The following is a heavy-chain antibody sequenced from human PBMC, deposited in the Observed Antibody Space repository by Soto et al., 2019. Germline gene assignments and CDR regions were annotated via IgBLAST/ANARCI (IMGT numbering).Heavy chain of an antibody. V-gene: IGHV3-74*01. D-gene: IGHD3-22*01. J-gene: IGHJ4*02. CDR1: GFSFSSYW. Sequence: VQLVESGGGVVKPGGSLRLSCAASGFSFSSYWMHWVRQAPGEGLVWVSRIISDGSDTAYTDSVKGRFTISRDNAKNTLYLQMNSLRAEDTAIYYCASSGYYLPFDYWGQGTLVTVSS. CDR2: IISDGSDT. CDR3: ASSGYYLPFDY.